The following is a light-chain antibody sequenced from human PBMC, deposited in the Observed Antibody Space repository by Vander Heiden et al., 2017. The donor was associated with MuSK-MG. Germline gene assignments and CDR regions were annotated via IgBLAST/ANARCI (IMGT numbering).Light chain of an antibody. CDR2: AAS. CDR3: QQSHSTPPT. Sequence: DIQMTQSPSSMSASVGDRVTITCRASQSISSYLNWYQQKPGKAPKLLIYAASSLQSGVPSRFSGSGSGTDFTLTISSLQPADFATYYCQQSHSTPPTFGGGTKVEIK. J-gene: IGKJ4*01. V-gene: IGKV1-39*01. CDR1: QSISSY.